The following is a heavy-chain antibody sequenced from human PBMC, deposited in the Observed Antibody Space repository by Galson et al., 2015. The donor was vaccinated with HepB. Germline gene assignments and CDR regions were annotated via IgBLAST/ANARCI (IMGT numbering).Heavy chain of an antibody. V-gene: IGHV1-18*01. J-gene: IGHJ4*02. D-gene: IGHD2-2*01. CDR2: ISAYNGNT. CDR1: GYTFTSYG. Sequence: SVKVSCKASGYTFTSYGISWVRQAPGQGLEWMGWISAYNGNTNYAQKLQGRVTMTTDTSTSTAYMELRSLRSDDTAVYYCARGNQLLDVAAYYFDYWGQGTLVTVSS. CDR3: ARGNQLLDVAAYYFDY.